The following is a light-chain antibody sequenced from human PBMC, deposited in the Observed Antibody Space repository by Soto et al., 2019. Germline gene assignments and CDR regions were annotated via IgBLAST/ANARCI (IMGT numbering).Light chain of an antibody. V-gene: IGKV1-5*03. Sequence: DSQLTQSPSTLSASVGDRVTITCRASQSISSWLAWYQQKPGKAPKLLIYKASNLESGVPSRFSGSGSGTEFTLTISSLQPDDFATYYCQQYNYSWTFGQVTKVEIK. J-gene: IGKJ1*01. CDR2: KAS. CDR1: QSISSW. CDR3: QQYNYSWT.